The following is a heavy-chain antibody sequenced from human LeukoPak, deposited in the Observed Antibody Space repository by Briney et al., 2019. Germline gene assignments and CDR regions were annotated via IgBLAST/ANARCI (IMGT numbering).Heavy chain of an antibody. D-gene: IGHD4/OR15-4a*01. J-gene: IGHJ2*01. CDR3: ARTWVSSGPNFNWYFDL. CDR2: IYYSGST. V-gene: IGHV4-39*01. CDR1: GGSISSSSYY. Sequence: PSETLSLTCTVSGGSISSSSYYWGWIRQPPGKGLEWIGSIYYSGSTYYNPSLKSRVTISVDTSKNQFSLKLSSVTAADTAVYYCARTWVSSGPNFNWYFDLWGRGTLVTVSS.